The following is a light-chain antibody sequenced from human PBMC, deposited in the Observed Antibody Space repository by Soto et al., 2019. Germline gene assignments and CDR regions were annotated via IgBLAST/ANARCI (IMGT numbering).Light chain of an antibody. CDR2: DVS. CDR3: SSYTSSSTLV. J-gene: IGLJ2*01. V-gene: IGLV2-14*01. Sequence: QSALTQPASVSGSPGQSITLSCTGTSSYVGAYNYVSWYQQHPGKATKLMIYDVSNRPSGVSNRFSGSKSGNTASLTISGLQAEDEADYYCSSYTSSSTLVFGGGTKLTVL. CDR1: SSYVGAYNY.